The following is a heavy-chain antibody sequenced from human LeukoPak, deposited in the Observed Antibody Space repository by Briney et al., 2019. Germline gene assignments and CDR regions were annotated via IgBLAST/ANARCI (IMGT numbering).Heavy chain of an antibody. D-gene: IGHD3-16*01. CDR1: AFTFSSYA. CDR3: AKGYMAQPGLGAS. CDR2: ISGSGANT. Sequence: GGSLRLSCAASAFTFSSYAMSWVRQAPGKGLEWVSGISGSGANTYYADSVKGRFTTSRDNSKNTLYLQMNSLRGEDTAVYYCAKGYMAQPGLGASWGQGTLVTVSS. V-gene: IGHV3-23*01. J-gene: IGHJ5*02.